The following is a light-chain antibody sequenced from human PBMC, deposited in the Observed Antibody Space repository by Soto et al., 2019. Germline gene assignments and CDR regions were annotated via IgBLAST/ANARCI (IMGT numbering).Light chain of an antibody. CDR3: QQRSNWPRT. CDR1: QSLVYSDGNTY. Sequence: DVVMTQSPLSLPVTLGQPASISCGSSQSLVYSDGNTYLIWYQQKPGQAPRLLIYDVSNRAAGIPARFSGSGSGTDFTLTISSLEPEDFAVYYCQQRSNWPRTFGQGTKVDIK. J-gene: IGKJ1*01. CDR2: DVS. V-gene: IGKV2-30*01.